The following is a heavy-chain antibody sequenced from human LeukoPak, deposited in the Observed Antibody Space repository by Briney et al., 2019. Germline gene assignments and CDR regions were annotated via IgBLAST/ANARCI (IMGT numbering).Heavy chain of an antibody. J-gene: IGHJ4*02. Sequence: PGGSLRLSCAASGFIVSSNYMSWVRQAPGKGPEWVSVIYGSGTTQYADSVKGRFTISRDNSRNTLYLQMNSLKAEDTAMYYCASHNYYDTSGYYYSPDYWGQGTLVTVSS. V-gene: IGHV3-53*01. CDR3: ASHNYYDTSGYYYSPDY. CDR1: GFIVSSNY. CDR2: IYGSGTT. D-gene: IGHD3-22*01.